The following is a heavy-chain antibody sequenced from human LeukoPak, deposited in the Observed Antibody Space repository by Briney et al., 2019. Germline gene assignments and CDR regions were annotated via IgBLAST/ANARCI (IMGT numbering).Heavy chain of an antibody. CDR1: GGSISSYY. V-gene: IGHV4-59*08. CDR2: IYYSGST. CDR3: ARRYCSGGSCYSAFDY. D-gene: IGHD2-15*01. J-gene: IGHJ4*02. Sequence: SKTLSLTCTVSGGSISSYYWSWIRQPPGKGLEWIGYIYYSGSTNYNPSLKSRVTISVDTSKNQFSLKLSSVTAADTAVYYCARRYCSGGSCYSAFDYWGQGTLVTVSS.